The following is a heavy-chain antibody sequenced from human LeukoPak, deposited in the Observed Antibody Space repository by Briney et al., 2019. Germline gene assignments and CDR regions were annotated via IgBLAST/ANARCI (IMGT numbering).Heavy chain of an antibody. CDR2: IYPVDSDT. V-gene: IGHV5-51*01. CDR1: GYSFTFTKNW. D-gene: IGHD4-17*01. Sequence: GESLKISCKASGYSFTFTKNWIGWVRQVPGKGLEWMGIIYPVDSDTRYNPSFQGQVTISVDKSISTTYLQWSSLKASDTAIYYCARHLATVTASRQYYYYGMDVWGQGTTVTVS. CDR3: ARHLATVTASRQYYYYGMDV. J-gene: IGHJ6*02.